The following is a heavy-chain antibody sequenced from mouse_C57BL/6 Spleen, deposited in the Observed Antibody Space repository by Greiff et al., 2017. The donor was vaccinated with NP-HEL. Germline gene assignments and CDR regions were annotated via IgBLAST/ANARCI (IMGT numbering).Heavy chain of an antibody. J-gene: IGHJ2*01. D-gene: IGHD3-2*02. CDR2: IDPETGGT. CDR1: GYTFTDYE. Sequence: QVQLKESGAELVRPGASVTLSCKASGYTFTDYEMHWVKQTPVHGLEWIGAIDPETGGTAYNQKFKGKAILTADKSSSTAYMELRSLTSEDSAVYYCTRDSSGSYFDYWGQGTTLTVSS. V-gene: IGHV1-15*01. CDR3: TRDSSGSYFDY.